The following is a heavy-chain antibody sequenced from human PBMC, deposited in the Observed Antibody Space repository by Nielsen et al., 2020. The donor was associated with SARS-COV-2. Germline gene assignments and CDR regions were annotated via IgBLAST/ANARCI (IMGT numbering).Heavy chain of an antibody. CDR1: GFNFSTFG. V-gene: IGHV3-30*18. CDR2: ISYDARNV. D-gene: IGHD2-2*01. CDR3: AKGGVPASRSHYSYYYMDV. Sequence: GESLKISCAASGFNFSTFGMHWVRQTPGKGLEWVAVISYDARNVDYADSVKGRFTISRDNSRSRLYLQMNSLRRGDTAVYFCAKGGVPASRSHYSYYYMDVWGKGTTVTVSS. J-gene: IGHJ6*03.